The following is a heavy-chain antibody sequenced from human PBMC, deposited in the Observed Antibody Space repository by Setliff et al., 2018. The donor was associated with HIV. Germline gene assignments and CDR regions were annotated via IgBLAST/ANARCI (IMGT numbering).Heavy chain of an antibody. Sequence: SETLSLTCTVSGGSISSYSYFWGWVRQPPGKGLEGSGNIYRSGSTYYYNTSLKSRVTMSVDTSKNQFSMKLSSLTAADTAVYYCARPEQANDWEYSFDSWGQGTLVTVSS. D-gene: IGHD3-9*01. CDR3: ARPEQANDWEYSFDS. CDR2: IYRSGSTY. V-gene: IGHV4-39*01. CDR1: GGSISSYSYF. J-gene: IGHJ4*02.